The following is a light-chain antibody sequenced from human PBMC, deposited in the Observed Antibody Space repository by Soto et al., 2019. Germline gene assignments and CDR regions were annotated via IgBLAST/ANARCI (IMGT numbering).Light chain of an antibody. CDR1: QSVSSN. V-gene: IGKV3-15*01. Sequence: EIVMTQSPATLSLSPGEIATLSCRASQSVSSNLAWYQQKPGQAPRLLIYGASTRATGIPARFSGSGSGTEFTLTISSLQSEDFAVYYCQQYNNWPFTFGPGTKVDIK. CDR2: GAS. CDR3: QQYNNWPFT. J-gene: IGKJ3*01.